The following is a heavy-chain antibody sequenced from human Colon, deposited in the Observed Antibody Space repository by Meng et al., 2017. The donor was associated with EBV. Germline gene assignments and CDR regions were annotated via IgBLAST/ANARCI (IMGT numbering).Heavy chain of an antibody. V-gene: IGHV4-31*03. Sequence: VHVYVSGPDLVKPPQTRSLTCTVSVGSISSGGYYWSWIRQHPGKGLEWSGYIYYSGSTYYNPSLKSRVTISIDTSKNQFSLKLSSVTAADTAVYYCARGPSRWLQFSFDYWGQGTLVTVSS. J-gene: IGHJ4*02. CDR3: ARGPSRWLQFSFDY. CDR2: IYYSGST. D-gene: IGHD5-24*01. CDR1: VGSISSGGYY.